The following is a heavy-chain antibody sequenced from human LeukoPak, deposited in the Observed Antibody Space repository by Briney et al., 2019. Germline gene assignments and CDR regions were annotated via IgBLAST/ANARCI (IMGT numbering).Heavy chain of an antibody. D-gene: IGHD3-10*01. CDR3: AVNYYGSGRPTNAFDY. CDR1: GYSISSGYH. Sequence: KPSETLSLTCAVSGYSISSGYHWGWIRQPPGKGLEWIGSIYHSGSTYYNPSLKSRVTISVDTSKNQFSLKLSSVTAVDTAVYYCAVNYYGSGRPTNAFDYWGQGTLVTVSS. V-gene: IGHV4-38-2*01. J-gene: IGHJ4*02. CDR2: IYHSGST.